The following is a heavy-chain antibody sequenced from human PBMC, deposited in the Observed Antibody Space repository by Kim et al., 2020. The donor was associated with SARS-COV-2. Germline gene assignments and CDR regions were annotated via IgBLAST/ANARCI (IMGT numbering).Heavy chain of an antibody. CDR3: ARHIAVAGTLWFDP. J-gene: IGHJ5*02. Sequence: SQKFQGRVTITRDTSASTAYMELSSLRSEDTAVYYCARHIAVAGTLWFDPWGQGTLVTVSS. D-gene: IGHD6-19*01. V-gene: IGHV1-3*01.